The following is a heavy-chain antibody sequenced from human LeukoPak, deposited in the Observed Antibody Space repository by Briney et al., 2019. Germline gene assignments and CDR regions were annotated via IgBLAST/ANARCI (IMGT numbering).Heavy chain of an antibody. CDR2: IIPLLGTV. Sequence: GASMKVSCKSSGGSFSSYSVSWVRQAPGQGLEWMGAIIPLLGTVNYAQRFQSRLTFSADESTNTVFMELSSLSSEDTAVYYCARQFDWESPWGQGTLVTVSS. CDR1: GGSFSSYS. CDR3: ARQFDWESP. D-gene: IGHD3-9*01. V-gene: IGHV1-69*01. J-gene: IGHJ5*02.